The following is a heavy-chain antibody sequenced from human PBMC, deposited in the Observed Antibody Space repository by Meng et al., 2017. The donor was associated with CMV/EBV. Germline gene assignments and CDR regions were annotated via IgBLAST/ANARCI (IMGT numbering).Heavy chain of an antibody. CDR1: CGSFVGYY. CDR3: ARVWDSGWDY. V-gene: IGHV4-34*01. J-gene: IGHJ4*02. D-gene: IGHD3-22*01. CDR2: INHSGST. Sequence: LQHWGSVPFHLSWTSSLSGDVYCGSFVGYYCSWILQPPGKGLEWIGEINHSGSTNYNPSLKSRVTISVDTSKTQFSLKLSSVTAADTAVYYCARVWDSGWDYWGQGTLVTVSS.